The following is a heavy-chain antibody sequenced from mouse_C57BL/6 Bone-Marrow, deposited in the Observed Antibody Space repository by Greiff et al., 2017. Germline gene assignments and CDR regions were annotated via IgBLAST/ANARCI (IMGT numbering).Heavy chain of an antibody. V-gene: IGHV1-18*01. CDR2: INPNNGGT. CDR1: GYTFTDYN. J-gene: IGHJ2*01. D-gene: IGHD1-1*02. Sequence: EVQLQQSGPELVKPGASVKIPCKASGYTFTDYNMDWVKQSHGKSLEWIGDINPNNGGTIYNQKFKGKATLTVDKSSSTAYMELRSLTSEDTAVXYCARLTLVWRFFDYWGQGTTLTVSS. CDR3: ARLTLVWRFFDY.